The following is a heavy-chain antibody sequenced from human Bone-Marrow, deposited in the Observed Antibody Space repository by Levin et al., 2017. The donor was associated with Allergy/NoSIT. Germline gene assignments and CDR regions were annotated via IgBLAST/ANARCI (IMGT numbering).Heavy chain of an antibody. Sequence: PGGSLRLSCAASGFTFSSYWMHWVRQAPGKGLVWVSRINSDGSSTSYADSVKGRFTISRDNAKNTLYLQMNSLRAEDTAVYYCARDLIVVVPAAMPSDGWFDPWGQGTLVTVSS. CDR1: GFTFSSYW. J-gene: IGHJ5*02. CDR3: ARDLIVVVPAAMPSDGWFDP. D-gene: IGHD2-2*01. V-gene: IGHV3-74*01. CDR2: INSDGSST.